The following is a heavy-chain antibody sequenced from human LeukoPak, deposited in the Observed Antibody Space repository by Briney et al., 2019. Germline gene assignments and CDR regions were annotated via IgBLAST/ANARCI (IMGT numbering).Heavy chain of an antibody. Sequence: PGGSLSLSCSASGFPFNSCAMSWVRQAPGKGLEYVSATNSNGGNTYYADSVKGRFTISRDNSKTTLYLQMSSLRADDTAVYYCVTSSSGYYFSWGQGTLLTVSS. CDR3: VTSSSGYYFS. V-gene: IGHV3-64D*06. D-gene: IGHD6-19*01. CDR2: TNSNGGNT. CDR1: GFPFNSCA. J-gene: IGHJ1*01.